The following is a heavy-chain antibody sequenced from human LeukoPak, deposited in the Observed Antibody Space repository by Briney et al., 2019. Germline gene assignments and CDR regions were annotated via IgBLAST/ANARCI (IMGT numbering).Heavy chain of an antibody. Sequence: GESLKISCKASGYSFSTYWIGWVRQMPGKGLEWMGIIYPGDSDTRDSPSFQGQVTISVDKSLNTAYLQWSSLEASDTAMYYCARYYYDDYGYYPDSWGQGTLVTVSS. CDR3: ARYYYDDYGYYPDS. V-gene: IGHV5-51*01. CDR2: IYPGDSDT. J-gene: IGHJ4*02. CDR1: GYSFSTYW. D-gene: IGHD3-22*01.